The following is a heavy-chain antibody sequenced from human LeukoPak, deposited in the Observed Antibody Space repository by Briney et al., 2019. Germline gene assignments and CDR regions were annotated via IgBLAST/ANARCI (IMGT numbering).Heavy chain of an antibody. CDR1: GFTFSDYN. CDR3: ARREGGIAAASDY. V-gene: IGHV3-11*04. Sequence: GGSLRLSCAASGFTFSDYNMRWIRQAPGKGLEWVSSISRSGSTKYYADSVKGRFTISRDNAKNSLYLQMNRLRAEDTAVYYCARREGGIAAASDYWGQGTLVTVSS. CDR2: ISRSGSTK. J-gene: IGHJ4*02. D-gene: IGHD6-13*01.